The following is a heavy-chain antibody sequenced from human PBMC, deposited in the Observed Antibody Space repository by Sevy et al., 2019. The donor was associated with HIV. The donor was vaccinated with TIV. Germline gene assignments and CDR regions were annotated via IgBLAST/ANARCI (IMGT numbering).Heavy chain of an antibody. CDR1: GFTFSSYW. D-gene: IGHD3-16*01. CDR3: AREDWGYYYGMDV. CDR2: INSDGSST. J-gene: IGHJ6*02. V-gene: IGHV3-74*01. Sequence: GGSLRLSCAASGFTFSSYWMHWVRQAPGKGLVWVSRINSDGSSTRYAHSVKGRFTISRDNAKNTLYLQMNSLRAEDTAVYYCAREDWGYYYGMDVWGQGTTVTVSS.